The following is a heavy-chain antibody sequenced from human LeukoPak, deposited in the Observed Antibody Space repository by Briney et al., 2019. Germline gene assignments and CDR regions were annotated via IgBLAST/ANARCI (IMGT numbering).Heavy chain of an antibody. D-gene: IGHD6-13*01. Sequence: GGSLRLSCAASGFTFTNHWMHWVRQAPGKGLVWVSRINSDGSSTSFADSVKGRFTISRDNAKNTLYLQMNSLRAEDTAVYYCAKGVAIAVAGTGIDYWGQGTLVTVSS. CDR2: INSDGSST. V-gene: IGHV3-74*01. CDR1: GFTFTNHW. J-gene: IGHJ4*02. CDR3: AKGVAIAVAGTGIDY.